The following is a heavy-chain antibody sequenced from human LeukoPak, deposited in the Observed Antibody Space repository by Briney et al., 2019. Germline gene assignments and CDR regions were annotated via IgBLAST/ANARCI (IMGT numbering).Heavy chain of an antibody. CDR2: IIPIIGIA. J-gene: IGHJ4*02. D-gene: IGHD3-3*01. CDR1: GGTFSSYT. V-gene: IGHV1-69*02. Sequence: GSSVKVSCKASGGTFSSYTISWVRQAPGQGLEWMGRIIPIIGIANYAQKFQGRVTITADKSTSTAYMELSSLRSEDTAVYYCATHTTYYDFWSGPTEFDYWGQGTLVTVSS. CDR3: ATHTTYYDFWSGPTEFDY.